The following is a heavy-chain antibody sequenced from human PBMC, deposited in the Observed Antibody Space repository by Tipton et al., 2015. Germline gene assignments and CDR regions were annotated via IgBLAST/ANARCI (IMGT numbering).Heavy chain of an antibody. CDR3: AKTHGAYDWYLDH. J-gene: IGHJ4*02. Sequence: TLSLTCTVSGASISSSRFYWGWIRQPPGKGLEWIGYIYSSATTSYSSALRSRVTISVDTSKNQFSLNLRSVTAADTAVYFCAKTHGAYDWYLDHWGQGTLVTVSS. CDR1: GASISSSRFY. D-gene: IGHD5-12*01. V-gene: IGHV4-61*05. CDR2: IYSSATT.